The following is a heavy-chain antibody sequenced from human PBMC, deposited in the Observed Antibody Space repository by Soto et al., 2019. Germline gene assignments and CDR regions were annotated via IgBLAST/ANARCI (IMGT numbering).Heavy chain of an antibody. V-gene: IGHV4-31*03. CDR1: GDSVSGGYY. J-gene: IGHJ6*02. CDR2: VSPIGTP. CDR3: ARDRGSYGMDV. Sequence: QVQLQESGPGLVKPSQTLYLTCTVSGDSVSGGYYWSWVRQRPRKGLEWIGYVSPIGTPYYSPSLNSRVSISIDTSKNQLSLEVRSVTAADTAVYYCARDRGSYGMDVWGQGTTVTVS.